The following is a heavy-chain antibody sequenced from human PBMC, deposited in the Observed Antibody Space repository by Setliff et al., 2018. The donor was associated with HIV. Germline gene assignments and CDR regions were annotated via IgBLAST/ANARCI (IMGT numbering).Heavy chain of an antibody. J-gene: IGHJ4*02. Sequence: SETLSLTCNVSGGSISSGRYFWSWIRQPPGGGLEWIGYIYSTGNTYYNPSLKSRVSISLDTSENQFSLNLTSVTVANTAVYYCARGGRKDLTDNWGQGSLVTVSS. V-gene: IGHV4-31*03. CDR1: GGSISSGRYF. D-gene: IGHD2-21*02. CDR2: IYSTGNT. CDR3: ARGGRKDLTDN.